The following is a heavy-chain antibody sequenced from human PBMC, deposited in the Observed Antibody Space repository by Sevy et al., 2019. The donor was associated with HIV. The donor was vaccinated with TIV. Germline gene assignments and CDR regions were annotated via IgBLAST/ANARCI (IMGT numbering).Heavy chain of an antibody. CDR3: ARGPDCGGDCDVGFYYPLDV. D-gene: IGHD2-21*02. J-gene: IGHJ6*02. Sequence: GGSLRLSCTVSGFIFSRYSMNWVRQAPGKGLEWISYTSGNSGAIYYPDAVKGRFTVSRDKANNALFLRMSSLKDDDTAVYYCARGPDCGGDCDVGFYYPLDVWGQGTTVTVSS. CDR1: GFIFSRYS. V-gene: IGHV3-48*02. CDR2: TSGNSGAI.